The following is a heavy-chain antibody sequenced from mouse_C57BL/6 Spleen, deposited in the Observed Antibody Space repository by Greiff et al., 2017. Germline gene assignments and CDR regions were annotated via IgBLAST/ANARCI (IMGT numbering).Heavy chain of an antibody. D-gene: IGHD3-1*01. CDR1: GYSFTDYN. CDR2: INPNYGTT. V-gene: IGHV1-39*01. Sequence: VQLKQSGPELVKPGASVKISCKASGYSFTDYNMNWVKQSNGKSLEWIGVINPNYGTTSYNQKFKGKATLTVDQSSSTAYMQLNSLTSEDSAVYYCARGQLGLRGDGIYYAMDYWGQGTSVTVSS. J-gene: IGHJ4*01. CDR3: ARGQLGLRGDGIYYAMDY.